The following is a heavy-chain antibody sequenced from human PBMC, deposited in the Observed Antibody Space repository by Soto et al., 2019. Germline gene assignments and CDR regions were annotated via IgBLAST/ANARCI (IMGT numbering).Heavy chain of an antibody. J-gene: IGHJ4*02. V-gene: IGHV4-39*01. Sequence: QLQLQESGPGLVKPSETLSLTCTVSGGSISSSSYYWGWIRQPPGKGLEWIGSIYYSGSTYYNPSLKSRVTISVYTSKNQFSLKLSSVTAADTAVYYCARFRYLGGGSGSWGQGTLVTVSS. D-gene: IGHD3-10*01. CDR1: GGSISSSSYY. CDR3: ARFRYLGGGSGS. CDR2: IYYSGST.